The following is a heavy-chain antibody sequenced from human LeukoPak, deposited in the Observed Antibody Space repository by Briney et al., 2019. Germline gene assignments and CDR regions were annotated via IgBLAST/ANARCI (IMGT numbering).Heavy chain of an antibody. Sequence: SETLSLTCAVSGYSISSGYYWGWIRQPPGKGLEWIGSIYHSGSTYYNPSLKSRVTISVDTSKNQFSLKLSSVTAADTAVYYCARALQWLSPGSDYWGQGTLVTVSS. CDR2: IYHSGST. V-gene: IGHV4-38-2*01. D-gene: IGHD6-19*01. CDR3: ARALQWLSPGSDY. CDR1: GYSISSGYY. J-gene: IGHJ4*02.